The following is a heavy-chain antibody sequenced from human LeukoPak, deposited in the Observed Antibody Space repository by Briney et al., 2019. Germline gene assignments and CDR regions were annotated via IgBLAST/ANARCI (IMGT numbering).Heavy chain of an antibody. CDR2: IIPIFGTA. CDR3: AREGPGVVWFDP. J-gene: IGHJ5*02. CDR1: GGTFSSYA. Sequence: SVKVSCKASGGTFSSYAISWVRQAPGQGLEWMGGIIPIFGTANYAQKFQGRVTITTDESTSTAYMELSSLRSEDTAVYYCAREGPGVVWFDPWGQGTLVTVSS. D-gene: IGHD2-15*01. V-gene: IGHV1-69*05.